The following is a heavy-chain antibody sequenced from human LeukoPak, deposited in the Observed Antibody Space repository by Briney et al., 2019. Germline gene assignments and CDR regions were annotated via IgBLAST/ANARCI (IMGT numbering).Heavy chain of an antibody. J-gene: IGHJ6*02. CDR1: GFTFSSYA. CDR3: AKTDIAAAADYYYYGMDV. Sequence: GGSLRLSCAASGFTFSSYAMSWVRQAPGKGLEWVSAISGSGGSTYYADSVKGRFTISRDNSKNTLCLQMNSLRAEDTAVYYCAKTDIAAAADYYYYGMDVWGQGTTVTVSS. D-gene: IGHD6-13*01. V-gene: IGHV3-23*01. CDR2: ISGSGGST.